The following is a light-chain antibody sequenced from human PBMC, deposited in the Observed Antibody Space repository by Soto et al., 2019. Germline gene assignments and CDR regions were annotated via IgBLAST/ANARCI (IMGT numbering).Light chain of an antibody. CDR1: SSDVGSYNL. CDR3: SSYTSSSTWV. Sequence: QSALTQPPSVSGSPGQSVTISCTGTSSDVGSYNLVSWYQQPPGTAPKLMIFEVSDRPSGVPDRFSGSKSGNTASLTISGLQAEDEADYYCSSYTSSSTWVFGTGTKLTVL. V-gene: IGLV2-18*02. J-gene: IGLJ1*01. CDR2: EVS.